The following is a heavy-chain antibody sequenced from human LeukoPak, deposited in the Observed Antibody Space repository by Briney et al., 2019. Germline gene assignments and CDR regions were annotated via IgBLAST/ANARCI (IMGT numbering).Heavy chain of an antibody. CDR2: ISTSNTYI. CDR3: ARGYCSRTSCEDFDY. Sequence: PGGSLRLSCAASGFTFSAYSMNWVRQAPGKGLEWVSSISTSNTYIYYADSVKGRFTISRDNAKNSLYLQMNSLRAEDTAVFYCARGYCSRTSCEDFDYWGQGTLVTVSS. J-gene: IGHJ4*02. D-gene: IGHD2-2*01. V-gene: IGHV3-21*06. CDR1: GFTFSAYS.